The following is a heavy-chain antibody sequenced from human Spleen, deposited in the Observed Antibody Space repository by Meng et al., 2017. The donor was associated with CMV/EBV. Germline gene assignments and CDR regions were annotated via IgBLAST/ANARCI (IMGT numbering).Heavy chain of an antibody. CDR2: ISPYNANT. V-gene: IGHV1-18*01. CDR1: GYTFTSYG. D-gene: IGHD3-22*01. J-gene: IGHJ3*01. CDR3: ARDLVGYDAFDV. Sequence: ASVKVSCKTSGYTFTSYGINWVRQAPGQGLEWMGWISPYNANTNYAQKLQGGVTLTSDTSTNTVYMELSRLRYEDTAVYYCARDLVGYDAFDVWGQGTMVTVSS.